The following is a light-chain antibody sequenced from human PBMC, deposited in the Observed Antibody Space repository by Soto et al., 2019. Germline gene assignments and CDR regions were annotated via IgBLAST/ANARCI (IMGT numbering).Light chain of an antibody. Sequence: DIQMTQSPSTLSASVGDRVTITCRASQTINNWLAWYQQKPGKAPKLLISKASTLESGVPPRFSGSGSGTQFTLTISSLQPDDFGIYYCQQYNGSSVTFGGGTRVEIK. CDR3: QQYNGSSVT. V-gene: IGKV1-5*03. J-gene: IGKJ4*01. CDR1: QTINNW. CDR2: KAS.